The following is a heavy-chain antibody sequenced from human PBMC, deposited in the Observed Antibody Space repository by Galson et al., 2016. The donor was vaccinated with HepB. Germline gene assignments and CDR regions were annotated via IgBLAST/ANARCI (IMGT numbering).Heavy chain of an antibody. D-gene: IGHD2-8*01. CDR1: GFTFSVYA. V-gene: IGHV3-21*01. J-gene: IGHJ6*02. CDR3: ASNGVYYYGMDV. Sequence: SLRLSCAASGFTFSVYAMHWVRQAPGKGLEWVSSISSSSSYIYYADSVKGRFTISRDNAKNSLYLQMNSLRAEDTAVYYCASNGVYYYGMDVWGQGTTVTVSS. CDR2: ISSSSSYI.